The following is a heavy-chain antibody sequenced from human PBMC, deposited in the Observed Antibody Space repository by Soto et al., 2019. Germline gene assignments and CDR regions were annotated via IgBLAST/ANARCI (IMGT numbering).Heavy chain of an antibody. J-gene: IGHJ5*02. CDR3: ARAGSLLWVGDPHTWFDP. V-gene: IGHV1-69*02. Sequence: QVQLVQSGAEVKKPGSSVKVSCKASGGTFSSYTISWVRQAPGQGLEWMGRIIPILGIANYAQKFQGRVTITADKSTSTAYMELSSLRSEDTAVYYCARAGSLLWVGDPHTWFDPWGQGTLVTVSS. CDR1: GGTFSSYT. CDR2: IIPILGIA. D-gene: IGHD3-10*01.